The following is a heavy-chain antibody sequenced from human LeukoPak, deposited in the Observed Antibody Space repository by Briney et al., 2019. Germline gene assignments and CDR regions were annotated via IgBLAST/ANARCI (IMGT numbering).Heavy chain of an antibody. J-gene: IGHJ5*02. CDR3: ARVMAVNPDWFDP. CDR1: GASISSESDY. CDR2: IYHTGST. Sequence: PSQTLSLTCTVSGASISSESDYWTWIRQPAGKGLEWIGHIYHTGSTKYNPSLKSRVTILIDTSNNQFSLRLNSVTAADTAVYYCARVMAVNPDWFDPWGQGTLVTVSS. V-gene: IGHV4-61*09. D-gene: IGHD5-24*01.